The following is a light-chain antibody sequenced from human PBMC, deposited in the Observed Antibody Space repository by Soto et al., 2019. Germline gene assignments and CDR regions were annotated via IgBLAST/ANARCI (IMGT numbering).Light chain of an antibody. CDR1: QSVSSN. J-gene: IGKJ1*01. V-gene: IGKV3-20*01. Sequence: EIVLTQSPGTLSLSPGEGATLSCRASQSVSSNLAWYRQTPGQAPRLLIYGASTRATATPDRFSGSGSGTDFTLTISRVEPADFAVYYCQQYARSLATFGDGTKVEV. CDR3: QQYARSLAT. CDR2: GAS.